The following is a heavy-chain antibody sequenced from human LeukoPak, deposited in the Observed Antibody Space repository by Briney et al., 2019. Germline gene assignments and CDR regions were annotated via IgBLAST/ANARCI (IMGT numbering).Heavy chain of an antibody. CDR3: ARGLYYYDSSGYNY. Sequence: KPGGSLRLSCAASGFTFSSYSMHWVRQAPGKGLEWVSSISSSSSYIYYADSVKGRFTISRDNAKNSLYLQMNSLRAEDTAVYYCARGLYYYDSSGYNYWGQGTLVTVSS. CDR2: ISSSSSYI. D-gene: IGHD3-22*01. V-gene: IGHV3-21*01. CDR1: GFTFSSYS. J-gene: IGHJ4*02.